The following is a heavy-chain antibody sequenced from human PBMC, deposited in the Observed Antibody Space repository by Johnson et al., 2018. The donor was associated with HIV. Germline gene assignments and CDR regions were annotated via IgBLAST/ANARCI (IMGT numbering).Heavy chain of an antibody. CDR1: GFSFNDYY. V-gene: IGHV3-11*04. J-gene: IGHJ3*02. Sequence: QVQLVESGGGLVKPGGSLRLSCAASGFSFNDYYMSWIRQAPGKGLEWVSYISSSGSTIYYADSVKGRFTISRDNAKNSLYLQMNTLRAEDTAVYYCAREPGRQWLVPGTFDIWGQGTMVTVSS. CDR2: ISSSGSTI. D-gene: IGHD6-19*01. CDR3: AREPGRQWLVPGTFDI.